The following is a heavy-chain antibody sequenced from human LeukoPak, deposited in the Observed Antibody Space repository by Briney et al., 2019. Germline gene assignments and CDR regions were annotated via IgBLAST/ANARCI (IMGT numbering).Heavy chain of an antibody. D-gene: IGHD2-8*02. V-gene: IGHV3-23*01. CDR2: ISGSGGST. CDR1: GFTFSSYA. J-gene: IGHJ4*02. CDR3: AKGSTYWSFDGALDY. Sequence: GGSLRLSCAASGFTFSSYAMSWVRQAPGKGLEWVSAISGSGGSTYYADSVKGRFTISRDNSKNTLYLQMNSLRAEDTAVHYCAKGSTYWSFDGALDYWGQGTLVTVSS.